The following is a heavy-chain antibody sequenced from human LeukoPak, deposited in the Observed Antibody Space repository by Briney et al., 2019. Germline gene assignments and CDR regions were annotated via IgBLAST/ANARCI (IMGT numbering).Heavy chain of an antibody. V-gene: IGHV3-30-3*01. CDR3: AKDLLAMATITPTFDY. D-gene: IGHD5-24*01. J-gene: IGHJ4*02. CDR1: GFTFSSYA. CDR2: ISYDGSNK. Sequence: GGSLRLSCAASGFTFSSYAMHWVRQAPGKGLEWVAVISYDGSNKYYADSVKGRFTISRDNSKNTLYLQMNSLRAEDTAVYYCAKDLLAMATITPTFDYWGQGTLVTVSS.